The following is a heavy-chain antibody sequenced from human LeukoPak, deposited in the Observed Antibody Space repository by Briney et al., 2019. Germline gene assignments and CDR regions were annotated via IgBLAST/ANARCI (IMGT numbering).Heavy chain of an antibody. J-gene: IGHJ4*02. D-gene: IGHD6-13*01. CDR1: GFTFSSYA. Sequence: GGSLRLSCAASGFTFSSYAMSWVRQAPGEGLEWVSAISGSGGSTYYADSVKGRFTISRDNSKNTLYLQMNSLRAEDTAVYYCAKAAGYSSSWFLDYWGQGTLVTVSS. CDR2: ISGSGGST. CDR3: AKAAGYSSSWFLDY. V-gene: IGHV3-23*01.